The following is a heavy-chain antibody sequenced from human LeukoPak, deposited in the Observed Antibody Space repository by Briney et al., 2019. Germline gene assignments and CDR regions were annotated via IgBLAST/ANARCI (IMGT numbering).Heavy chain of an antibody. V-gene: IGHV1-69*01. CDR3: ATTPRVTIFGVVIWWFDP. D-gene: IGHD3-3*01. Sequence: SVKVSCKASGGTFSSYAISWVRQAPGQGLEWMGGIIPIFGTANYAQKFQGRVTITADESTSTAYMELSSLRSEDTAVHYCATTPRVTIFGVVIWWFDPWGQGTLVTVSS. CDR1: GGTFSSYA. CDR2: IIPIFGTA. J-gene: IGHJ5*02.